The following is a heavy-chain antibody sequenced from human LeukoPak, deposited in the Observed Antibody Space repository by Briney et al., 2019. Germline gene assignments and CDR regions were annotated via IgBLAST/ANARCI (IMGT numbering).Heavy chain of an antibody. D-gene: IGHD3-22*01. CDR2: INPSGGST. CDR3: ARDALYYYDSSGYPYYFDY. Sequence: ASVKVSCKASGYTFTSYYMHWVRQAPGQGLEWMGIINPSGGSTSYAQKFQGRVTMTRDTSTSTVYMELSSLRSEDTAVYYCARDALYYYDSSGYPYYFDYWGQGTLVTVSS. CDR1: GYTFTSYY. V-gene: IGHV1-46*01. J-gene: IGHJ4*02.